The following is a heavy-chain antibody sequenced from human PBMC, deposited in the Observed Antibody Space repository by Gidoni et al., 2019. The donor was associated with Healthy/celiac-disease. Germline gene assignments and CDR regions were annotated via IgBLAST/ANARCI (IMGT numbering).Heavy chain of an antibody. J-gene: IGHJ3*02. V-gene: IGHV4-39*01. CDR3: ARGDYYGSGSYYKRSYAFDI. Sequence: QLQLQESGPGLVKPPETLSLTCTVSGCSISSSSYYWGWIRQPPGKVLAWIGSIYYSGSTYYNPSLNSRVTISVDTSKNQFSLKLSSVTAADTAVYYCARGDYYGSGSYYKRSYAFDIWGQGTMVTVSS. CDR2: IYYSGST. D-gene: IGHD3-10*01. CDR1: GCSISSSSYY.